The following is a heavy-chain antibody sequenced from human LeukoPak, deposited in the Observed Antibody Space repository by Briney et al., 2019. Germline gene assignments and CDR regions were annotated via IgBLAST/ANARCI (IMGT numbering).Heavy chain of an antibody. D-gene: IGHD2-8*02. Sequence: PGGSLRLSCVASGFTFSSYWMHWVRQAPGKGLVWVSRINTDGSSTSYADSVKGRFTISRDNAKNTLYLQMNSLRAEDTAVYYCARPQTVVYNWFDPWGQGTLVTVSS. J-gene: IGHJ5*02. CDR1: GFTFSSYW. CDR3: ARPQTVVYNWFDP. V-gene: IGHV3-74*01. CDR2: INTDGSST.